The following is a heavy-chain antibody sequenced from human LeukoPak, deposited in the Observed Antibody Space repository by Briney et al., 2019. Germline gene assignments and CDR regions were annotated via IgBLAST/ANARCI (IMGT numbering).Heavy chain of an antibody. Sequence: SETLSLTCTVSGGSISSYYWSWIRQPPGKGLEWIGYIYYSGSTNYNPSLKSRVTISVDTSKNQFSLKLSSVTAADTAVYYCARLPRYCSGGSCYFRWFDPWGQGTLVTVSS. CDR3: ARLPRYCSGGSCYFRWFDP. J-gene: IGHJ5*02. CDR2: IYYSGST. V-gene: IGHV4-59*08. D-gene: IGHD2-15*01. CDR1: GGSISSYY.